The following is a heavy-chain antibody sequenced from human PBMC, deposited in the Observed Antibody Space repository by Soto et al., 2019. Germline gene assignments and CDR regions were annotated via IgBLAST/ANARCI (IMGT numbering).Heavy chain of an antibody. J-gene: IGHJ5*02. CDR2: INPNSGDT. CDR1: GYIYTGYH. Sequence: ASVKVSCPTSGYIYTGYHIHWVRQDPGRGLEWMGWINPNSGDTEYAQNFQGRVTMTRDASFNLVYMEMSGLMSDDTAVYYCAKDPTSPVFWVDPWGQGTLVTVSS. V-gene: IGHV1-2*02. CDR3: AKDPTSPVFWVDP.